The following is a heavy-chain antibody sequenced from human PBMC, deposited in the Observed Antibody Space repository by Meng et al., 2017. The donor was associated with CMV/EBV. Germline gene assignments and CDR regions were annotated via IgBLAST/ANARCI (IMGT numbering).Heavy chain of an antibody. V-gene: IGHV3-48*03. CDR3: ARGSSSWYPTYYYYGMDV. CDR2: ISSSGSTI. D-gene: IGHD6-13*01. Sequence: LSLTCAASGFTFSSYEMNWVRQAPGKGLEWVSYISSSGSTIYYADSVKGRFTISRDNAKNSLYLQMNSLRAEDTAVYYCARGSSSWYPTYYYYGMDVWGQGTTVTVSS. J-gene: IGHJ6*02. CDR1: GFTFSSYE.